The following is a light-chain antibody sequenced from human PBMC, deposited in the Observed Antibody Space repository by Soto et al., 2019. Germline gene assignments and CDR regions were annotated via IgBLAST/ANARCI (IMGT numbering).Light chain of an antibody. V-gene: IGKV3-15*01. J-gene: IGKJ3*01. Sequence: ETVMTQSPGTLSVSPGERATLSCWASQSVSSGLAWYQQKPGQAPRLLIYDISTRATGIPARFSGSGSGTDFTLTISSLQSEDFAVYDCQQYNNWPLTFGPGTKVDIK. CDR1: QSVSSG. CDR2: DIS. CDR3: QQYNNWPLT.